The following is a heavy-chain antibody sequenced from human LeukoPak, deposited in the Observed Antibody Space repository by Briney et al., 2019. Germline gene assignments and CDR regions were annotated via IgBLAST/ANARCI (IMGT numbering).Heavy chain of an antibody. CDR3: VRSGYDRAIDY. Sequence: ASVKVSCKASGYTFTSYYMHWVRQAPGQGLEWMGIINPSGGSTSYAQKFQGRVTMTRDTSTSTVYMELSSLRSEDTAEYYCVRSGYDRAIDYWGQGTLVTVSS. J-gene: IGHJ4*02. CDR1: GYTFTSYY. D-gene: IGHD5-12*01. CDR2: INPSGGST. V-gene: IGHV1-46*01.